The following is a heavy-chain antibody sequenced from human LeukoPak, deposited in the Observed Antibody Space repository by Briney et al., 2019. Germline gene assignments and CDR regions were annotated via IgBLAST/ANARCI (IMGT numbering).Heavy chain of an antibody. CDR1: GGSFSGYY. V-gene: IGHV4-34*01. J-gene: IGHJ4*02. D-gene: IGHD6-19*01. Sequence: SETLSLTCAVYGGSFSGYYWSWVRQPPGKGLEWIGEINHSGSTNYNPSLKSRVTISVDTSKNQFSLKLSPVTAADTAVYYCARRPSSGWSPPAFDYWGQGTLVTVSS. CDR2: INHSGST. CDR3: ARRPSSGWSPPAFDY.